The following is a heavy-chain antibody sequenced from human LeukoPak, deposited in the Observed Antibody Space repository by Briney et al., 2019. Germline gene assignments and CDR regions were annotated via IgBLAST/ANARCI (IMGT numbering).Heavy chain of an antibody. D-gene: IGHD2-21*01. Sequence: SETLSLTCAVSDYSISSAYYWGWIRQPPGKGLEWIGSIYHSGSTDYNPSLKSRVTISVDTSKNQFSLKLRSVTAADTAVYYCARDQAYCGGECYFDFWGQGTLVTVSS. J-gene: IGHJ4*02. CDR1: DYSISSAYY. CDR3: ARDQAYCGGECYFDF. V-gene: IGHV4-38-2*02. CDR2: IYHSGST.